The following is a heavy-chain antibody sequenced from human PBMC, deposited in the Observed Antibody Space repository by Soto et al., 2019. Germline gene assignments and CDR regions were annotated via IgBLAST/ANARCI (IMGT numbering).Heavy chain of an antibody. CDR1: GGSIRSGDYY. V-gene: IGHV4-30-4*01. Sequence: SETLSLTCTVSGGSIRSGDYYWSWIRQPPGKGLEWIGYIYYSGSTYYNPSLKSRVTISVDTSKNQFSLKLSSVTAADTAVYYCARAHSSSWDYWGQGTLVTVSS. J-gene: IGHJ4*02. D-gene: IGHD6-13*01. CDR2: IYYSGST. CDR3: ARAHSSSWDY.